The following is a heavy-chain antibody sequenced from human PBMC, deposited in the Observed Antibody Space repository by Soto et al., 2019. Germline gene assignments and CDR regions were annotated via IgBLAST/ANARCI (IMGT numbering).Heavy chain of an antibody. Sequence: QVQMHESGPGLVKPSETLSLTCSVSGGSVNSGGYYWSWIRQPPGNGLEWIGYVFHTGSTNYNPSLKSRVTIELDRPKNQFSLKLTTGTAADTARYYFARLYGDDVYTWGQGTMVTVSS. CDR2: VFHTGST. D-gene: IGHD4-17*01. J-gene: IGHJ3*01. CDR1: GGSVNSGGYY. V-gene: IGHV4-61*08. CDR3: ARLYGDDVYT.